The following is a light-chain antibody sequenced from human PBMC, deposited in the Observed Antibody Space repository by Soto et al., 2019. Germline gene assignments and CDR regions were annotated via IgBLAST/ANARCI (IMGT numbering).Light chain of an antibody. V-gene: IGKV1D-8*01. J-gene: IGKJ3*01. CDR3: QQYYSFPFT. CDR2: SAT. Sequence: VISMTQSPSLLSASTGDRVTISCRMSQDIKNYLFWYQQRQGKAPALLIYSATTLRNGVPSRFSGSWAGTEFTPPISRLQSEDFATYYCQQYYSFPFTFGPGTKVDV. CDR1: QDIKNY.